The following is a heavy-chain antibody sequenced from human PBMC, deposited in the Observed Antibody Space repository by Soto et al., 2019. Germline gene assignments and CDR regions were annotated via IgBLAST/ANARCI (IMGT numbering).Heavy chain of an antibody. V-gene: IGHV3-64*01. CDR1: GFTFSSNA. CDR3: ARTGTTYYYYYYMDV. J-gene: IGHJ6*03. CDR2: ISSNGGST. D-gene: IGHD1-1*01. Sequence: EVQLVESGGGLVQPGGSLRLSCAASGFTFSSNAMHWVRQAPGKGLEYVSAISSNGGSTYYANSVKGRFTISRDNSKNTLYLQMGSLRAEDMAVYYCARTGTTYYYYYYMDVWGKGTTVTVSS.